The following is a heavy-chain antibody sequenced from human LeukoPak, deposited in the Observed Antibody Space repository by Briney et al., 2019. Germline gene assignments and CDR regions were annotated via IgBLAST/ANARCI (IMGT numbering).Heavy chain of an antibody. J-gene: IGHJ4*02. Sequence: PGGSLRLSCAASGFIFSSYAMYWARQAPGKGLEYVSGIHSNGGSTFYANSVKGRFTISRDNFKNTLYLQVGSLRGEDMAVYYCARAQTGATSYFFDVWGQGTLVTVSS. CDR1: GFIFSSYA. CDR3: ARAQTGATSYFFDV. D-gene: IGHD1-7*01. V-gene: IGHV3-64*01. CDR2: IHSNGGST.